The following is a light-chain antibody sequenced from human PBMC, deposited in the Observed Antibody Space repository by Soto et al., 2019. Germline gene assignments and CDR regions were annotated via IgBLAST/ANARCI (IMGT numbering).Light chain of an antibody. CDR1: QGISSY. Sequence: IQLTQSPSFLSASVGDRVTITCRASQGISSYLAWYQQKPGKAPKLLIYATSTLQSGVPLRFSGSGSGTSFTLTISSLQPEDFATYYRQQLLSYPITFGQGTRLEIK. CDR2: ATS. J-gene: IGKJ5*01. V-gene: IGKV1-9*01. CDR3: QQLLSYPIT.